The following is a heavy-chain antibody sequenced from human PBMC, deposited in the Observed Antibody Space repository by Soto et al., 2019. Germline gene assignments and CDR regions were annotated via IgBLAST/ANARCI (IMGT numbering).Heavy chain of an antibody. CDR2: IWYDGSNK. V-gene: IGHV3-33*01. CDR1: GFTFSSYG. D-gene: IGHD2-2*01. Sequence: QVQLVESGGGVVQPGRSLRLSCAASGFTFSSYGMHWVRQAPGTGLEWVAVIWYDGSNKYYADSVKGRFTISRDNSKNTLDLQMNSLRAEDTAVYYCARDIQQYQLLDAFDIWGQGTSVTVSS. CDR3: ARDIQQYQLLDAFDI. J-gene: IGHJ3*02.